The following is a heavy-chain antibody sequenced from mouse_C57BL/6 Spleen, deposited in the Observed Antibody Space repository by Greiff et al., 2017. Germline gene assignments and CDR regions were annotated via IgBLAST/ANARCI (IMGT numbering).Heavy chain of an antibody. J-gene: IGHJ2*01. CDR2: ISDGGSYT. D-gene: IGHD2-3*01. CDR3: ARDRGYYVPTYFDY. CDR1: GFTFSSYA. Sequence: EVKVVESGGGLVKPGGSLKLSCAASGFTFSSYAMSWVRQTPEKRLEWVATISDGGSYTYYPDNVKGRFTISRDNAKNNLYLQMSHLKSEDTAMYYCARDRGYYVPTYFDYWGQGTTLTVSS. V-gene: IGHV5-4*01.